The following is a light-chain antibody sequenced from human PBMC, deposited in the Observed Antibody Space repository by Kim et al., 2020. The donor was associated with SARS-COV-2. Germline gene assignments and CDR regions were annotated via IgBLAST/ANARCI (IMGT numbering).Light chain of an antibody. CDR1: SSNIGSNY. Sequence: GQRDTISCSGSSSNIGSNYVYWYQPLPGTAPKPRIYRNNQRPSGVPDRFSGSKSGTSASLAISGLRSEDEADYYCAAWDDSLSGVVFGGGTKLTVL. J-gene: IGLJ2*01. CDR3: AAWDDSLSGVV. V-gene: IGLV1-47*01. CDR2: RNN.